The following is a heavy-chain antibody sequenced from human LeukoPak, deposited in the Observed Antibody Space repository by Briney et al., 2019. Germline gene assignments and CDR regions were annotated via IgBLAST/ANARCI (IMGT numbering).Heavy chain of an antibody. CDR1: GFTFGTYW. CDR2: TNQDGTEK. V-gene: IGHV3-7*01. J-gene: IGHJ4*02. D-gene: IGHD3-10*01. CDR3: ARGEARGPFDY. Sequence: GGSLRLSCTASGFTFGTYWMSWVRHPPGKGLEWVAKTNQDGTEKYYVDSVKGRFTISRDNAKNTLYLQMNSLRAEDTAVYYCARGEARGPFDYWGQGTLVTVSS.